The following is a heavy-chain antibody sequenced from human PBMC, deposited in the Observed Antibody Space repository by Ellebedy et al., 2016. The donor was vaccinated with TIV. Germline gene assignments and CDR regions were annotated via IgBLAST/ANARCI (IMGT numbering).Heavy chain of an antibody. J-gene: IGHJ4*02. Sequence: ASVKVSCKASGYTFTSYFLYWVRQAPGQGLEWMGMINPASGNSNYAQKFQGRVAMTRDTSTNTVYMELGSLRSEDTAVYYCARGDNYYYDSSGYYYNYWGQGTLVTASS. CDR1: GYTFTSYF. CDR3: ARGDNYYYDSSGYYYNY. D-gene: IGHD3-22*01. CDR2: INPASGNS. V-gene: IGHV1-46*01.